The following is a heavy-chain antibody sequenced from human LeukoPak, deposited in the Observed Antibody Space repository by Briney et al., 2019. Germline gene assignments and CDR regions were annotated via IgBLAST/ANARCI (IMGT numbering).Heavy chain of an antibody. D-gene: IGHD5-18*01. CDR3: ARGGIQPLWYFDL. CDR2: INHSGST. J-gene: IGHJ2*01. Sequence: SETLSLTCAVYGGSFSGYYWSWIRQPPGKGLEWIGEINHSGSTNYNPSLKSRVTISVDTSKNQFSLKLSSVTAADTAVYYCARGGIQPLWYFDLWGRGTLVTVSS. CDR1: GGSFSGYY. V-gene: IGHV4-34*01.